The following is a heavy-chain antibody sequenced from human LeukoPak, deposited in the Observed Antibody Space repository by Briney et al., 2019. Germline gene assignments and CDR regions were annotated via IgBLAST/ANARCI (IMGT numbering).Heavy chain of an antibody. J-gene: IGHJ4*02. D-gene: IGHD2/OR15-2a*01. CDR1: GGSISSGDYY. V-gene: IGHV4-30-4*01. CDR3: AREGLPYYYVEY. CDR2: IYYSGST. Sequence: SQTLSLTCTVSGGSISSGDYYWSWIRQPPGKGLEWIGYIYYSGSTYYNPSLKSRVTISVDTSKNQFSLKLSSVTAADTAVYYCAREGLPYYYVEYWGQGTLVTVS.